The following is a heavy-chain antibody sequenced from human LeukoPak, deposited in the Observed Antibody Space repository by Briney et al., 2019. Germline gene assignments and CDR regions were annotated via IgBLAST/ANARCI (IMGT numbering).Heavy chain of an antibody. Sequence: GGPLRLPCAASGFLFANTRMHWLRQAPGKGVVWFSHINNDESTINYADSVKGRVTISRDNAKNTVYLQMNSLRAEGTAVYYCAIGGTYGSGSWGQGTLVTVSS. V-gene: IGHV3-74*01. CDR1: GFLFANTR. D-gene: IGHD3-10*01. CDR3: AIGGTYGSGS. J-gene: IGHJ4*02. CDR2: INNDESTI.